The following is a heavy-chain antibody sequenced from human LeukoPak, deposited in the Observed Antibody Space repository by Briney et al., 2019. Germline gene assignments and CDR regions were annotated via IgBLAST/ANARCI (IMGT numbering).Heavy chain of an antibody. CDR3: ARGFFWTETTPY. D-gene: IGHD3/OR15-3a*01. CDR2: ISCSSSNI. V-gene: IGHV3-48*02. J-gene: IGHJ4*02. Sequence: GGSLRLSCAASGFTLSSYSMNWVRQAPGKGLEWVSYISCSSSNIYYADSVKGRFTISRDNAKNSLYLQMNSLRDEDTAVYYCARGFFWTETTPYWGQGTLVTVSS. CDR1: GFTLSSYS.